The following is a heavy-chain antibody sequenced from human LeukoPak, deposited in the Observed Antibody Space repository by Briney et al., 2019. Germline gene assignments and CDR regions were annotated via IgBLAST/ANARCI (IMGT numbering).Heavy chain of an antibody. J-gene: IGHJ4*02. D-gene: IGHD3-10*01. CDR2: ISAYNGNT. CDR3: ARESMVRGVIAEPFFDY. Sequence: ASVKVSCKASGYTFTSYGISWVRQAPGQGLEWMGWISAYNGNTNYAQKFQGRVTMTRDTSISTAYMELSRLRSDDTAVYYCARESMVRGVIAEPFFDYWGQGTLVTVSS. CDR1: GYTFTSYG. V-gene: IGHV1-18*01.